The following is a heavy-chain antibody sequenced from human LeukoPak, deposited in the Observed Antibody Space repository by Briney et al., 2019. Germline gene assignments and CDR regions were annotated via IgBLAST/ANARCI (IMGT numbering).Heavy chain of an antibody. D-gene: IGHD3-16*02. CDR1: GFTFSSYI. CDR2: ISSSSSYI. Sequence: GGSLRLSCAASGFTFSSYIMNWVRQAPGKGLEWVSSISSSSSYIYYADSVKGRFTISRDNAKNSLYLQMNSLRAEDTAVYYCARDEVTFGGVIVHDYWGQGTLVTVSS. V-gene: IGHV3-21*01. CDR3: ARDEVTFGGVIVHDY. J-gene: IGHJ4*02.